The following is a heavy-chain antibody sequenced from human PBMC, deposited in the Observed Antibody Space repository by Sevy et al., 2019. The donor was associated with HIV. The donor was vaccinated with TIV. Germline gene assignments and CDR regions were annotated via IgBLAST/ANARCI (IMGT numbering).Heavy chain of an antibody. Sequence: GGSLRLSCAASGLSFTSAWMSWVRQAPAKGLEWVGRIKSKTDGERTDYPAPVRGRFTISRDDSNNTLYLQMNSLETEDTAVYYCTTTLSTAHYMVVWGQGTTVTVSS. CDR3: TTTLSTAHYMVV. CDR1: GLSFTSAW. CDR2: IKSKTDGERT. J-gene: IGHJ6*02. D-gene: IGHD2-2*01. V-gene: IGHV3-15*01.